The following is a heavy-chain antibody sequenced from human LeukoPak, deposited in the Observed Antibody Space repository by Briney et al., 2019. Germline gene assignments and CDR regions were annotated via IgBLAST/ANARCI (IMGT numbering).Heavy chain of an antibody. CDR2: ITGGADIT. J-gene: IGHJ4*02. Sequence: GGSLRLSCAASGFTFSNYAMTWVRQAPGKGLEWVSLITGGADITYYADSVKGRFTISRDNSKNMLFLQMNSLRVEDTAVYYCAKDPPSGYCSGGTCNDSPFDSWDQGTLVTVSS. D-gene: IGHD2-15*01. CDR1: GFTFSNYA. V-gene: IGHV3-23*01. CDR3: AKDPPSGYCSGGTCNDSPFDS.